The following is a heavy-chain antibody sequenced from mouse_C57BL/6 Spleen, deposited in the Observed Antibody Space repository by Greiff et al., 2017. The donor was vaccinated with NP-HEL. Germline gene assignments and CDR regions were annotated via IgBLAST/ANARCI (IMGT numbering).Heavy chain of an antibody. CDR1: GFSLTSYG. CDR2: IWSGGST. V-gene: IGHV2-2*01. Sequence: QVQLQQSGPGLVQPSQSLSITCTVSGFSLTSYGVHWVRQSPGKGLEWLGVIWSGGSTDYNAAFISRLSISKDNSKSQVFFKINSLQADDTAIYYCARGTAQVFFDYWGQGTTLTVSS. J-gene: IGHJ2*01. D-gene: IGHD3-2*02. CDR3: ARGTAQVFFDY.